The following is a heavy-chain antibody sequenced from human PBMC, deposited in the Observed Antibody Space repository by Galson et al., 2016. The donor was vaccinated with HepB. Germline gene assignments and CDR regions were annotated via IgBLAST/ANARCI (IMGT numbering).Heavy chain of an antibody. J-gene: IGHJ4*02. CDR2: IIPILGIA. V-gene: IGHV1-69*04. CDR3: ARDRGYSGYDSWAY. Sequence: VRQAPGQGLEWMGRIIPILGIANYAQKFRGRVTITADKSTSTAYMELSSLRSEDTAAYYCARDRGYSGYDSWAYWGQGTLVTVSS. D-gene: IGHD5-12*01.